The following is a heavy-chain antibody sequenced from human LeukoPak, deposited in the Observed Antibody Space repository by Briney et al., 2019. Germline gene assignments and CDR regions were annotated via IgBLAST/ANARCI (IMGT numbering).Heavy chain of an antibody. Sequence: SETLSLTCTVSGGSISSYYWSWIRQPPGKGLEWIGYIYYSGSTNYNPSLKSRVTISVDTSKNQFSLKLSSVTAADTAVYYCARARGSGSYYNPLKYNWFDPWGQGTLVTVSS. CDR1: GGSISSYY. J-gene: IGHJ5*02. V-gene: IGHV4-59*01. CDR3: ARARGSGSYYNPLKYNWFDP. CDR2: IYYSGST. D-gene: IGHD3-10*01.